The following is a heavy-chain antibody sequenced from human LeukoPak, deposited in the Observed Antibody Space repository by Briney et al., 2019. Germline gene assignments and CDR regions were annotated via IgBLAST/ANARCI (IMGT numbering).Heavy chain of an antibody. CDR3: ARFSGSHGLDV. V-gene: IGHV3-33*01. CDR1: GFTFSSYG. CDR2: IWYDGSKK. Sequence: QTGGSLRLSCAASGFTFSSYGMHWVRQAPGKGLQWVAVIWYDGSKKYYADSVKGRFTSARDNAKNTLSLQMNSLRAEDTALYYCARFSGSHGLDVWGQGTTVTVSS. D-gene: IGHD3-10*01. J-gene: IGHJ6*02.